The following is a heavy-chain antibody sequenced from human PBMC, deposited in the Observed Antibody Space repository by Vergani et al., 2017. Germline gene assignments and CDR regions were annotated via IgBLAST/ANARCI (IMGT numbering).Heavy chain of an antibody. CDR1: GGSFSGYY. CDR2: INHSGST. V-gene: IGHV4-34*01. Sequence: QVQLQQWGAGLLKPSETLSLTCAVYGGSFSGYYWSWIRQPPGKGLEWIGEINHSGSTIYNPSLKSRVTISVDTSKNQFSLKLSSVTAADTAVYYCARADGSGSLRGYGMDVWGQGTTVTVSS. D-gene: IGHD3-10*01. J-gene: IGHJ6*02. CDR3: ARADGSGSLRGYGMDV.